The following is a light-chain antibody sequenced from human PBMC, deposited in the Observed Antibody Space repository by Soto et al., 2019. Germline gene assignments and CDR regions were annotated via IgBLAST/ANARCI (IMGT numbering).Light chain of an antibody. CDR2: EGS. V-gene: IGLV2-23*01. Sequence: QSALTQPASVCGSPGQSITISCTGTSSDVGRYNFVSWYHQHPGKAPKLMNYEGSKRPSGVSNRFSGSKSGNTASLTISGLQAEYEADYYCCSYAGSSPYVFGTGTKLTVL. CDR1: SSDVGRYNF. CDR3: CSYAGSSPYV. J-gene: IGLJ1*01.